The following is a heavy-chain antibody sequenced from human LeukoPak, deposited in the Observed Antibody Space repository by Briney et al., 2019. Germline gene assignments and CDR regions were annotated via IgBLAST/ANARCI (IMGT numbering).Heavy chain of an antibody. Sequence: SVKVSCKASGGTFSRSAINWVRQAPGQGLEWMGGISPLFGAASYAQKFQDRVTITTHESTSTAYMELNSLRSDDTPVYYCANRIGTAPLDPWGQRTLVTVSP. CDR2: ISPLFGAA. V-gene: IGHV1-69*05. J-gene: IGHJ5*02. D-gene: IGHD6-13*01. CDR1: GGTFSRSA. CDR3: ANRIGTAPLDP.